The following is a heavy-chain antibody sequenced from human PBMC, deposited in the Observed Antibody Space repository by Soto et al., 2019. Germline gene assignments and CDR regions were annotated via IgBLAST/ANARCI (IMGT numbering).Heavy chain of an antibody. CDR3: AKDLYFLTGPDDAFDI. V-gene: IGHV3-23*01. J-gene: IGHJ3*02. CDR1: GFTFSSYA. Sequence: GESLKISCAASGFTFSSYAMSWVRQAPGKGLEWVSAISGSGGSTYYADSVKGRFTISRDNSKNTLYLQMNSLRAEDTAVYYCAKDLYFLTGPDDAFDIWGQGTMVTVSS. D-gene: IGHD3-9*01. CDR2: ISGSGGST.